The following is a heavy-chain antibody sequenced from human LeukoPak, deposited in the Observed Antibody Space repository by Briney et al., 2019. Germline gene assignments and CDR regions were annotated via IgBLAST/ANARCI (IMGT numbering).Heavy chain of an antibody. Sequence: SQTLFLTCTVSGGSISSDTYSYNWIRQPPGKGLEWIGYIFHTGNTYYSPSLKSRVTIAIDMSKKQFSLRLSSVTAADTAVYYCARGFSDYPYYFDNWGLGTLVTVSS. J-gene: IGHJ4*01. V-gene: IGHV4-30-2*01. CDR2: IFHTGNT. CDR1: GGSISSDTYS. CDR3: ARGFSDYPYYFDN. D-gene: IGHD4-17*01.